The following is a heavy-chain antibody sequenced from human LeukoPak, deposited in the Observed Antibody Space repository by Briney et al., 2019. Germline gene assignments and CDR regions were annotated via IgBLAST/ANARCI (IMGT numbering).Heavy chain of an antibody. CDR3: ATDGPVRQLL. J-gene: IGHJ4*02. V-gene: IGHV4-39*06. CDR2: IYYSGST. D-gene: IGHD3-10*01. Sequence: SETLSLTCTVSGGSISSSSYYWGWIRQPPGKGLEWIGTIYYSGSTYYNTSLASRVTMSLGPSDTQFALELRSVTAADTAVYFCATDGPVRQLLRGRGTHVTVSS. CDR1: GGSISSSSYY.